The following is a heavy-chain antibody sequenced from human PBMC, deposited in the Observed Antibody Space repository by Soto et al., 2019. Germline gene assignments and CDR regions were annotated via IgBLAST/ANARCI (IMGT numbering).Heavy chain of an antibody. D-gene: IGHD2-2*01. CDR3: ARTQIYCSSTSCYARGGYMDV. Sequence: QVQLQQWGAGLLKPSETLSLTCAVYGGSFSGYYWSWIRQPPGKGLEWIGEINHSGSTNYNPSLKSRVTISVDTSKNRFSLKLSSVTAADTAVYYCARTQIYCSSTSCYARGGYMDVWGKGTTVTVSS. CDR1: GGSFSGYY. J-gene: IGHJ6*03. CDR2: INHSGST. V-gene: IGHV4-34*01.